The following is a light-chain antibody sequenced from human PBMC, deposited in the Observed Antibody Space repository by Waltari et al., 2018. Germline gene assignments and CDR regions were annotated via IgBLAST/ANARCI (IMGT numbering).Light chain of an antibody. Sequence: QSALTQPASVSGSPGQSITIPCTGTSSDVGGYNFVSWYQQHPGQAPKHMIYDVSNRPSRVSNRVSGSKSCNTASLTISGLQAEDEADYYCSSYTSSSTLEVVFGGGTKLTVL. CDR1: SSDVGGYNF. CDR3: SSYTSSSTLEVV. V-gene: IGLV2-14*03. CDR2: DVS. J-gene: IGLJ2*01.